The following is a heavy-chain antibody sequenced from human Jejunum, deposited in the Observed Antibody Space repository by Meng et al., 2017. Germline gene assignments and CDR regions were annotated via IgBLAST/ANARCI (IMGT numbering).Heavy chain of an antibody. CDR1: GGSISSSSW. Sequence: VHRQASGPGLVNPSGTLSLTCAFYGGSISSSSWWSWVRQPPGKGLEWIGEISLSGSPSYNPSLRTRVTISIDTSRNQFSLSLSSVTAADTAVYYCARHGAAPYFDDWGQGSLVTVSS. CDR2: ISLSGSP. J-gene: IGHJ4*02. CDR3: ARHGAAPYFDD. V-gene: IGHV4-4*02. D-gene: IGHD2-15*01.